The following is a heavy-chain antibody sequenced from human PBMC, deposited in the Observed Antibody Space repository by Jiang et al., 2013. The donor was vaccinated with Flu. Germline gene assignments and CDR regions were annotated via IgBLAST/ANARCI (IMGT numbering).Heavy chain of an antibody. CDR2: IYYSGST. J-gene: IGHJ4*02. CDR1: GGSISPYY. D-gene: IGHD3-16*02. CDR3: AGVTAWGSYRFVLDY. Sequence: SGSGLVKPSEILSLTCTVSGGSISPYYWTWIRQPPGKGLEWIGYIYYSGSTNYNPSLKSRVTISVDTSKNQFSLKLSSVTAADTAVYYCAGVTAWGSYRFVLDYWGQGTLVTVSS. V-gene: IGHV4-59*01.